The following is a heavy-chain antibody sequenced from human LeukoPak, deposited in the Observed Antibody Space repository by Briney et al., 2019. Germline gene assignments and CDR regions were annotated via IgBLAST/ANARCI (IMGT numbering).Heavy chain of an antibody. Sequence: GGSLRLSCAASGFTFNNYAMHWVRQAPGKGLEWVSAISTGAAAYYADSVKGQFTISRDNSKSTLYLQMNSLRTEDTAVYYCARGRSGYDFDYWGQGTLVTVSS. CDR3: ARGRSGYDFDY. CDR1: GFTFNNYA. J-gene: IGHJ4*02. CDR2: ISTGAAA. D-gene: IGHD5-12*01. V-gene: IGHV3-23*01.